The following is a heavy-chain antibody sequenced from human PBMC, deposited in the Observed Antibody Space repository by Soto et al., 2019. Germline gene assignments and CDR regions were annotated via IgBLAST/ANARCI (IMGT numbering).Heavy chain of an antibody. V-gene: IGHV3-33*01. CDR2: IWHDGNEK. J-gene: IGHJ5*02. Sequence: QVQLVESGGGVVQPGRSLRLSCAASGFTFSDYGMHWVRQTPGKGLEWVALIWHDGNEKYYADSAKGRFTVSRDNSKNTVYLQMKSLGAEDTALYYCAREFGQYGNYRIDPRGQGALVAVSS. CDR3: AREFGQYGNYRIDP. D-gene: IGHD3-16*01. CDR1: GFTFSDYG.